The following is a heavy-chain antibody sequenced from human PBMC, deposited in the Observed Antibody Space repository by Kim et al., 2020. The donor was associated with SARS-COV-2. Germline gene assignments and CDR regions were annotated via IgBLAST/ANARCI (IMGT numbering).Heavy chain of an antibody. V-gene: IGHV3-9*01. CDR2: LSWNSGSI. J-gene: IGHJ5*02. Sequence: GGSLRLSCAASGFTFDDYAMHWVRQAPGKGLEWVAGLSWNSGSIAYADSVRGRFTISRDNAENSLFLQMNSLRPEDTALYYCAKDFSSGSVSFYDTWGQGTLVTVSS. CDR1: GFTFDDYA. D-gene: IGHD3-10*01. CDR3: AKDFSSGSVSFYDT.